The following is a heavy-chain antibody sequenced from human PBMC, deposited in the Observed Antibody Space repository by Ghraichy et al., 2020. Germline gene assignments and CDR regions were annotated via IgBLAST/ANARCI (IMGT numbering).Heavy chain of an antibody. J-gene: IGHJ4*02. Sequence: GESLNISCAASGFTISSYGMSWVGQAPGKGLEWVSRISGSGDSTNYADSLKGRFTISRDNFKNTLHLQMNSLRAEDTAVYYFEKWSCSDGRCYFDYWGQGTLVTVSS. CDR3: EKWSCSDGRCYFDY. V-gene: IGHV3-23*01. CDR2: ISGSGDST. D-gene: IGHD2-15*01. CDR1: GFTISSYG.